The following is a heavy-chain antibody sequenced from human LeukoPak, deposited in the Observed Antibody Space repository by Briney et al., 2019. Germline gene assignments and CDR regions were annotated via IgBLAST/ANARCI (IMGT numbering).Heavy chain of an antibody. CDR3: ARATITMIVVEGDAFDI. J-gene: IGHJ3*02. CDR1: GGSISSGDYY. V-gene: IGHV4-30-4*01. D-gene: IGHD3-22*01. Sequence: SETLSLTCTVSGGSISSGDYYWSWIRQSPGKGLEWIGYIYYSGSTYYNPSLKSRVTISVDTSKNQFSLKLSSVTAADTAVYYCARATITMIVVEGDAFDIWGQGTMVTVSS. CDR2: IYYSGST.